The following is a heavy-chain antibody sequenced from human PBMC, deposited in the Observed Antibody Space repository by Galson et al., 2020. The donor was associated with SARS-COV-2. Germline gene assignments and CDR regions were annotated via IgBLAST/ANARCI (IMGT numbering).Heavy chain of an antibody. CDR3: ARGFKDFGVDIITYYYYYYMDV. D-gene: IGHD3-3*01. V-gene: IGHV4-34*01. J-gene: IGHJ6*03. CDR2: INPSVST. CDR1: AGSFSGSY. Sequence: PETLSLTCAVYAGSFSGSYCSWIRHLPGKGREWIGEINPSVSTNINPSLKSRVTISVDTSKNQFSLKLSSVTAADTAVYYCARGFKDFGVDIITYYYYYYMDVWGKETTVTVS.